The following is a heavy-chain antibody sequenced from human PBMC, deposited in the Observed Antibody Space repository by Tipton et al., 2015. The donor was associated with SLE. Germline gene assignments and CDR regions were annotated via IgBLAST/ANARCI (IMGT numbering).Heavy chain of an antibody. CDR1: GGSISSYY. D-gene: IGHD6-19*01. J-gene: IGHJ2*01. V-gene: IGHV4-59*01. CDR2: IYYSGST. Sequence: LRLSCTVSGGSISSYYWSWIRQPPGKGLEWIGYIYYSGSTNYNPSLKSRVTTSVDTSKNQFSLKLSSVTAADTAVYYCARERVAVAATPWYFDLWGRGTLVTVSS. CDR3: ARERVAVAATPWYFDL.